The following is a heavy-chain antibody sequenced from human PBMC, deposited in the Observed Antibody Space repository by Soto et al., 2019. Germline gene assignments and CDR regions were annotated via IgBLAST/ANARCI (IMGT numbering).Heavy chain of an antibody. CDR3: AREGALRYFDWLALYYYGMDA. V-gene: IGHV1-18*01. CDR2: ISAYNGNT. Sequence: ASVNVSCKASGYTFTSYGISWVRQAPGQGLEWMGWISAYNGNTNYAQKLQGRVTMTTDTSTSTAYMELRSLRSDDTAVYYCAREGALRYFDWLALYYYGMDAWGQGTTVTVSS. J-gene: IGHJ6*02. CDR1: GYTFTSYG. D-gene: IGHD3-9*01.